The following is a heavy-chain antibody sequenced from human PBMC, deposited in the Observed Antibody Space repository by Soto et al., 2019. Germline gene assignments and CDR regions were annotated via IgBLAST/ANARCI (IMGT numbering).Heavy chain of an antibody. Sequence: QVQLVQSGAEVKKPGASVRVSCKASGYTFTSYYMHWVRQAPGQGLEWMGVIDPRGRSTRYAQRFQGRVTMTRDTSTSTVYMDLSSLSSDDTAVYYCASRDGYWGQGTPVTVSS. CDR1: GYTFTSYY. CDR3: ASRDGY. CDR2: IDPRGRST. D-gene: IGHD6-13*01. J-gene: IGHJ4*02. V-gene: IGHV1-46*01.